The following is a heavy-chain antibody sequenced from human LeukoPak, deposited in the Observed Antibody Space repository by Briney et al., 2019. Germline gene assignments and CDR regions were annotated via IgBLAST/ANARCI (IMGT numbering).Heavy chain of an antibody. CDR1: GYTFTGYY. CDR2: ISAYNGNT. D-gene: IGHD4-17*01. Sequence: ASVKVSCKASGYTFTGYYMHWVRQAPGQGLEWMGWISAYNGNTNYAQKLQGRVTMTTDTSTSTAYTELRSLRSDDTAVYYCARDSWGGGDYSTDPWGQGTLVTVSS. CDR3: ARDSWGGGDYSTDP. V-gene: IGHV1-18*04. J-gene: IGHJ5*02.